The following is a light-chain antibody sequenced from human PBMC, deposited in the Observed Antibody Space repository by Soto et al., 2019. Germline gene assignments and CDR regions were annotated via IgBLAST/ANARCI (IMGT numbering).Light chain of an antibody. CDR1: NSDVGGYNY. V-gene: IGLV2-14*01. CDR2: DVS. CDR3: SSYTSSSPDVV. Sequence: QSALTQPASVSGSPGQSITISCTGTNSDVGGYNYVSWYQQHPGKAPKLMIYDVSNRPSGVSNRFSGSKSGNTASLTISGLQAEDEADYYCSSYTSSSPDVVFGGGTKLTVL. J-gene: IGLJ2*01.